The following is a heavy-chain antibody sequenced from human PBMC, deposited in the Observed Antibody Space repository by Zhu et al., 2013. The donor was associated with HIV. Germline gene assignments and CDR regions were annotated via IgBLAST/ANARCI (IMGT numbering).Heavy chain of an antibody. CDR1: GYTFTSYY. V-gene: IGHV1-46*03. Sequence: QVQLVQSGAEVKKPGASVKVSCKASGYTFTSYYMHWVRQAPGQGLEWMGIINPSGGSTSYAQKFQGRVTMTRDTSTSTVYMELSSLRSEDTAVYYCARVKHGDDFWSGWLNWFDPGAREPWSPSPQ. CDR2: INPSGGST. CDR3: ARVKHGDDFWSGWLNWFDP. D-gene: IGHD3-3*01. J-gene: IGHJ5*02.